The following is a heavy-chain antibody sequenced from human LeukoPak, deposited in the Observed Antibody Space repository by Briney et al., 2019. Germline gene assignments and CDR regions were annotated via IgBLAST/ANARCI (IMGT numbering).Heavy chain of an antibody. CDR2: IYPGDSDT. CDR1: GYSFTNYW. J-gene: IGHJ3*02. Sequence: GESLKISCKGSGYSFTNYWIGWVRQMPGKGLEWMGVIYPGDSDTRYSPSFQGQVSISAVKSINTAYLQWSGLRASDTAIYYCARHSSSNIFGAFDIWGQGTMVTVSS. V-gene: IGHV5-51*01. D-gene: IGHD3-3*02. CDR3: ARHSSSNIFGAFDI.